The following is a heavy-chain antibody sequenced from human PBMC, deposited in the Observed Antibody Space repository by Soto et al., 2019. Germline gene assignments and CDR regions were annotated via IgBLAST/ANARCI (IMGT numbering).Heavy chain of an antibody. V-gene: IGHV4-59*01. CDR2: IYYSGST. J-gene: IGHJ5*02. CDR3: AGGGNWFDP. CDR1: GGSISSYY. Sequence: SETLSLTCTVSGGSISSYYWSWIRQPPGKGLEWIGYIYYSGSTNYNPSLKSRVTISVDTSKNQFSLKLSSVTAADTAVYYCAGGGNWFDPWGQGTLVTVSS. D-gene: IGHD3-16*01.